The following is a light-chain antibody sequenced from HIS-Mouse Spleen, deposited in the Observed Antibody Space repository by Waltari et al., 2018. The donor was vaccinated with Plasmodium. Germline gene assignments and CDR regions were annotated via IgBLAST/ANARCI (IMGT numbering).Light chain of an antibody. CDR2: GAS. CDR3: QQYGSSPIT. CDR1: QRVSSSY. V-gene: IGKV3-20*01. Sequence: EIVLTQSPGTLSLSPGERATLSCRASQRVSSSYLAGYQQKPGQAPRLLFLGASSRATGIPDRFSGSGSGTDFTLTISRLEPEDFAVYYCQQYGSSPITFGQGTRLEIK. J-gene: IGKJ5*01.